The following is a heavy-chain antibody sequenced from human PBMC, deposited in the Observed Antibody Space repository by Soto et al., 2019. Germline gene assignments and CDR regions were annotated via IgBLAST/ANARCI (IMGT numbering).Heavy chain of an antibody. CDR2: ISSSSSYI. D-gene: IGHD3-10*01. V-gene: IGHV3-21*01. Sequence: GGSLRLSCAASGFNFNTYTMNWVRQTPGKGLEWVSSISSSSSYINYANSVKGRFTISRDNAKNSLYLQMNSLRAEDTAVYYCASLSRFALDYWGQGTLVTVSS. J-gene: IGHJ4*02. CDR3: ASLSRFALDY. CDR1: GFNFNTYT.